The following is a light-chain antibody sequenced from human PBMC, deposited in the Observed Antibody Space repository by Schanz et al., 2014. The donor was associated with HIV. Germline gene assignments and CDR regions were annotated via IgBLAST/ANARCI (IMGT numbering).Light chain of an antibody. J-gene: IGLJ3*02. CDR2: DVS. CDR3: CSYAGSYTWV. V-gene: IGLV2-11*01. Sequence: QSALTQPRSVSGSPGQSVTISCTGTSSDVGGYNYVSWYQQHPGKAPKLMIYDVSKRPSGVPDRFSGSKSDNTASLTISGLQVEDEADYYCCSYAGSYTWVFGGGTKLTVL. CDR1: SSDVGGYNY.